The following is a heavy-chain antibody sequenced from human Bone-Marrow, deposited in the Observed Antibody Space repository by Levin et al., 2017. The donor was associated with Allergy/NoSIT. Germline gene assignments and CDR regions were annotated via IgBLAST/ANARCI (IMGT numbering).Heavy chain of an antibody. V-gene: IGHV4-38-2*02. CDR2: VYHRGNT. Sequence: PGGSLRLSCAVSGYSISSGYYWGWLRQTPGKGLEWIASVYHRGNTYYNPSLRSRVTISVDTSRNQFSLELSSVTAADTAIYYCARDSENPYGLDVWGQGTTVTVSS. J-gene: IGHJ6*02. CDR3: ARDSENPYGLDV. D-gene: IGHD2/OR15-2a*01. CDR1: GYSISSGYY.